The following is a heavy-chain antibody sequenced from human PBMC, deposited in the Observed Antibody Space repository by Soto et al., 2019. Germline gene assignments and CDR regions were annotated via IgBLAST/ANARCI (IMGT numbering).Heavy chain of an antibody. CDR1: GFTFSSYE. D-gene: IGHD6-13*01. V-gene: IGHV3-48*03. CDR2: ISSSGSTI. CDR3: ARFAIAALQHYFDY. Sequence: GGSLRLSCAASGFTFSSYEMNWVRQAPGKGLEWVSYISSSGSTIYYADSVKGRFTISRDNAKNSLYLQMNSLRAEDTAVYYCARFAIAALQHYFDYWGQGTLVTAPQ. J-gene: IGHJ4*02.